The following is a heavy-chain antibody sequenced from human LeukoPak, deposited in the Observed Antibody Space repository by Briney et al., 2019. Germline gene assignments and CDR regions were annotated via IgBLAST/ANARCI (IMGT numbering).Heavy chain of an antibody. Sequence: SQTLSLTCTVSGGSISSGSYYWSWIRQPAGKGLEWIGRIYTSGSTNYNPSLKSRVTISVDTSKNQFSLKLSSVTAADTAVYYCPRRTEWPYYYSMDVWGQGTTVTVSS. CDR3: PRRTEWPYYYSMDV. CDR2: IYTSGST. CDR1: GGSISSGSYY. J-gene: IGHJ6*02. V-gene: IGHV4-61*02. D-gene: IGHD3-3*01.